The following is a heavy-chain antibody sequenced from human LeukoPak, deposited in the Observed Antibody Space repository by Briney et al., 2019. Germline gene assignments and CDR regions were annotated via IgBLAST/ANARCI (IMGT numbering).Heavy chain of an antibody. D-gene: IGHD1-14*01. CDR1: GFTFSSYA. CDR3: ASWPDGN. CDR2: ISYDGSNK. Sequence: PGRSLRLSCVASGFTFSSYAMRWVRQAPGKGLEWVAVISYDGSNKYYADSVKGRFTISRDNSKNTLYLQMNSLRAEDTAVYYCASWPDGNWGQGTLVTVSS. V-gene: IGHV3-30-3*01. J-gene: IGHJ4*02.